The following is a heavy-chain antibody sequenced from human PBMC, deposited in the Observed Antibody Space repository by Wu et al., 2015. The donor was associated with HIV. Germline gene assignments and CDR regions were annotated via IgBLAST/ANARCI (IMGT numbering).Heavy chain of an antibody. CDR1: GYTFTRYD. V-gene: IGHV1-8*01. D-gene: IGHD3-22*01. J-gene: IGHJ6*02. Sequence: QLQLVQSGAEVKKPGASVKVSCKASGYTFTRYDINWVRQATGQGLEWMGWMNPNSGNTGYAQKFQGRVTMARNTSISTAYMELSSLRSEDHGRLSYCARMIKYYYDHERNYYYCGVDVVGPRDHGQPSP. CDR3: ARMIKYYYDHERNYYYCGVDV. CDR2: MNPNSGNT.